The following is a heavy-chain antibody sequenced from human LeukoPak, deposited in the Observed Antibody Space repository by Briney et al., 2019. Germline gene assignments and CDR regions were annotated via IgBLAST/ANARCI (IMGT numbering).Heavy chain of an antibody. CDR2: MNPNSGNT. J-gene: IGHJ4*02. Sequence: ASVKVSCKASGYTFTSYDINWVRQATGQGLEWMGWMNPNSGNTGYAQKFQGRVTMTRNTSISTAYMELSSLRSEDTAVYYCARVFRSGWYAGYYFDYWGQGTLVTVSS. CDR1: GYTFTSYD. CDR3: ARVFRSGWYAGYYFDY. V-gene: IGHV1-8*01. D-gene: IGHD6-19*01.